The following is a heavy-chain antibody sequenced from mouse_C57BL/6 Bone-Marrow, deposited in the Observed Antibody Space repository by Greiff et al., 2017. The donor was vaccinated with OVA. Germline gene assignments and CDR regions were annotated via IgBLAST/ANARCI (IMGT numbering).Heavy chain of an antibody. D-gene: IGHD1-1*01. CDR2: IRLKSDNYAT. Sequence: EVKVVESGGGLVQPGGSMKLSCVASGFTFSNYWMNWVRQSPEKGLEWVAQIRLKSDNYATHYAESVKGRFTISRDDSKSSVYLQMNNLRAEDTGMYYCTAYYGSSSRGQGTTLTVSS. V-gene: IGHV6-3*01. CDR3: TAYYGSSS. J-gene: IGHJ2*01. CDR1: GFTFSNYW.